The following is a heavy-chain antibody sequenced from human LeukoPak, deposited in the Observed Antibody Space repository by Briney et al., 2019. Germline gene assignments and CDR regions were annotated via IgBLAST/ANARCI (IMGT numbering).Heavy chain of an antibody. Sequence: GGSLRLSCVASGFTFTSHWMGWVRQAPGKGLEWVANIKQDGSQKYYVDSVKGRFTISRDNAKNSLYLQMNSLRAEDTAVYYCARAGCSGGSCYAAQFDYWGQGTPATVSS. CDR2: IKQDGSQK. V-gene: IGHV3-7*05. CDR3: ARAGCSGGSCYAAQFDY. CDR1: GFTFTSHW. D-gene: IGHD2-15*01. J-gene: IGHJ4*02.